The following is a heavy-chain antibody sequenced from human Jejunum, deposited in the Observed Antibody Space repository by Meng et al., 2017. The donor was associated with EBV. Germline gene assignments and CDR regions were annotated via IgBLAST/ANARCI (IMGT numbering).Heavy chain of an antibody. CDR3: VRDSSFNVH. V-gene: IGHV3-21*02. CDR2: ISSGSSFI. D-gene: IGHD3-16*02. J-gene: IGHJ4*02. Sequence: GQLVGSGGGLVKPGGSLRLSCAASGFTFSSYSMNWVRQAPGKGLEWVSYISSGSSFIYYADSVKGRFTISRDDAKNSLFLQLNSLRAEDTAVYYCVRDSSFNVHWGQGTLVTVSS. CDR1: GFTFSSYS.